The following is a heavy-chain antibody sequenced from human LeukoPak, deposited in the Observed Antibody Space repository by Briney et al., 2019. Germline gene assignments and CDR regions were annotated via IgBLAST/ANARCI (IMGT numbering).Heavy chain of an antibody. J-gene: IGHJ3*02. D-gene: IGHD3-3*01. CDR3: ARIQPSCPGLGFCSFDI. Sequence: PSKTLSVNCRAAGSSISPHHWTLISQAPAPTPYPIGYIYYRGTTNYSPSLKNRLTMSVDTSKNQISLKLTSVTAADTAVYYCARIQPSCPGLGFCSFDIWGQGTLATVSS. CDR1: GSSISPHH. V-gene: IGHV4-59*11. CDR2: IYYRGTT.